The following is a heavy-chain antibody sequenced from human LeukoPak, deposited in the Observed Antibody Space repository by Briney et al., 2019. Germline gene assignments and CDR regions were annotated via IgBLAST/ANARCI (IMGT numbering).Heavy chain of an antibody. Sequence: GASVKVSCKDSGYTFTGLYMHWVRQAHGQGLEWMGWINPNSGGTNYAQKFQGRVTMTRDTSISTAYMELSRLRSDDTAVYYCARDGDSLPLDYWGQGTLVTVSS. J-gene: IGHJ4*02. V-gene: IGHV1-2*02. CDR2: INPNSGGT. CDR1: GYTFTGLY. CDR3: ARDGDSLPLDY. D-gene: IGHD2-21*02.